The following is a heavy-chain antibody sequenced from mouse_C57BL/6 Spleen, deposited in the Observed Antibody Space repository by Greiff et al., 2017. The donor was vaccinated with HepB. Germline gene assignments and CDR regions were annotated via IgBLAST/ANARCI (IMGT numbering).Heavy chain of an antibody. CDR1: GFTFSSYA. J-gene: IGHJ4*01. V-gene: IGHV5-4*01. CDR3: ARDRTDYSYAMDY. Sequence: EVQGVESGGGLVKPGGSLKLSCAASGFTFSSYAMSWVRQTPEKRLEWVATISDGGSYTYYPDNVKGRFTISRDNAKNNLYLQMSHLKSEDTAMYYCARDRTDYSYAMDYWGQGTSVTVSS. D-gene: IGHD2-4*01. CDR2: ISDGGSYT.